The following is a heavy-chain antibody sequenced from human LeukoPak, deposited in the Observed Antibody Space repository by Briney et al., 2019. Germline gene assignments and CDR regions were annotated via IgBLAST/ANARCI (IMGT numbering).Heavy chain of an antibody. CDR1: GYTFGDYG. Sequence: PGGSLRLSCAASGYTFGDYGMSWVRQAPGKGLEWVSSINWNGGITGYADSVKGRFTISRDNGKNSLYLQMNSLRAEDTALYYCARVYSGSFSPFDYWGQGTLVTVSS. CDR2: INWNGGIT. CDR3: ARVYSGSFSPFDY. J-gene: IGHJ4*02. V-gene: IGHV3-20*04. D-gene: IGHD1-26*01.